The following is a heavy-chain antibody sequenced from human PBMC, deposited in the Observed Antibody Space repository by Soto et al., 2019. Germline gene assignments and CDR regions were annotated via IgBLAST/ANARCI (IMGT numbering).Heavy chain of an antibody. CDR1: GVTFSSYT. V-gene: IGHV1-69*02. D-gene: IGHD6-13*01. CDR3: ASTSHVFLTAACMGGDAFDI. Sequence: QVQLVQSGAEVKQPGSSVKVSCMASGVTFSSYTISWVRQAPGQGLEWMGRIIPILGIANYAQKLQGRVTITAGKSTSTDYMEMSRLRSEDTAGDYCASTSHVFLTAACMGGDAFDIWGQGTMVTVSS. CDR2: IIPILGIA. J-gene: IGHJ3*02.